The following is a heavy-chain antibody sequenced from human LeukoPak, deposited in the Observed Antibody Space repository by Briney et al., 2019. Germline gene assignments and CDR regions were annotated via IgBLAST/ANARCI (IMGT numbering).Heavy chain of an antibody. J-gene: IGHJ4*02. V-gene: IGHV3-7*01. CDR3: ARDSLLMYYYDSSGFDY. D-gene: IGHD3-22*01. Sequence: GGSLRLSCAASGFTFSNYWMSWVRQAPGKGLEWVAHIKQDGSEKYYVDSVKGRFTISRDNAKNSLYLQMNSLRAEDTAVYYCARDSLLMYYYDSSGFDYWGQGTLVTVSS. CDR2: IKQDGSEK. CDR1: GFTFSNYW.